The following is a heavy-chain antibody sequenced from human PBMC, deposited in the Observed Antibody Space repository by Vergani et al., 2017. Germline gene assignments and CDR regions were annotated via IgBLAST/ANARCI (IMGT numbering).Heavy chain of an antibody. Sequence: QVQLQQWGGGLLKPSETLSLTCVVNGGSFTSYHWTWIRQSPGEGREWVGDIDHTGRPDYNPSLKRRLTMSVDKSRNQFSLTLNSVTATDTAIYFCARVNTETNGHLYYYYYMDVWGQGTAVTVS. J-gene: IGHJ6*03. CDR3: ARVNTETNGHLYYYYYMDV. V-gene: IGHV4-34*01. CDR2: IDHTGRP. D-gene: IGHD4-11*01. CDR1: GGSFTSYH.